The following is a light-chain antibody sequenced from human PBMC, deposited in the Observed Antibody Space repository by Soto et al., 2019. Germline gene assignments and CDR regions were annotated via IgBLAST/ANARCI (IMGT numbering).Light chain of an antibody. CDR1: QSLVDSDGNTY. CDR2: KVS. CDR3: MQGTHWPLA. Sequence: DVVVTQSPLSLPVTLGQPASISCRSSQSLVDSDGNTYLNWFQQRPGQSPRRLIYKVSNRDSGVPDRFSGSGSGTDFTLLISRVEAEDVGIYYCMQGTHWPLAFGQGTRLEIK. J-gene: IGKJ5*01. V-gene: IGKV2-30*01.